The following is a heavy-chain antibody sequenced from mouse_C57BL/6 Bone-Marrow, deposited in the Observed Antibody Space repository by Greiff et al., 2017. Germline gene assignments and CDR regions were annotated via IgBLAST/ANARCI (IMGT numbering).Heavy chain of an antibody. Sequence: VQLQQSGAELVRPGASVKLSCTASGFNIKDDYMHWVKQRPEQGLEWIGWIDPENGDTEYASKFQGKATITADTSSNTAYLQLSSLTSEDTAVYYCAGGYSVGYYFDYWGQGTTLTVSS. CDR1: GFNIKDDY. J-gene: IGHJ2*01. CDR3: AGGYSVGYYFDY. D-gene: IGHD2-3*01. V-gene: IGHV14-4*01. CDR2: IDPENGDT.